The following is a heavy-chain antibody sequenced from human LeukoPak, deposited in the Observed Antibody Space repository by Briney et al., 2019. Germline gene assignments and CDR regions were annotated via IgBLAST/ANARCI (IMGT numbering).Heavy chain of an antibody. Sequence: PSETLSLTCTVSGGSVSSGSYYWSWIRQPPGKGLEWIGYIYYSGSTSYNPSLKSRVTISVDTSKNQFSLKLSSVTAADTAVYYCAREVGQYYYDSSGSYFDYWGQGTLVTVSS. CDR1: GGSVSSGSYY. D-gene: IGHD3-22*01. J-gene: IGHJ4*02. CDR3: AREVGQYYYDSSGSYFDY. CDR2: IYYSGST. V-gene: IGHV4-61*01.